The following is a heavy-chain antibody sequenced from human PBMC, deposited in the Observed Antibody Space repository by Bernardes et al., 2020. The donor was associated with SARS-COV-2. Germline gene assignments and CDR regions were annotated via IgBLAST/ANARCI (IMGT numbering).Heavy chain of an antibody. Sequence: GGSLRLSCAASGFTFSSYAMSWVRQAPGKGLEWVSAISGSGGSTYYADSVKGRFTISRDNSKNTLYLQMNSLRAEDTAVYYCAKDYYTYYDFWSGYSFDYWGQGTLVTVAS. CDR2: ISGSGGST. D-gene: IGHD3-3*01. CDR1: GFTFSSYA. CDR3: AKDYYTYYDFWSGYSFDY. V-gene: IGHV3-23*01. J-gene: IGHJ4*02.